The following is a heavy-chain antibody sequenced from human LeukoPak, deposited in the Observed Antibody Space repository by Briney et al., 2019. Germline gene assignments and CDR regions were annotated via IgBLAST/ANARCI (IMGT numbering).Heavy chain of an antibody. CDR3: AIRGRAPGDSAPFL. CDR2: ISYDGSNK. Sequence: TGGSLRLSCAASGFTFSSYAMHWVRQAPGKGLEWVAVISYDGSNKYYADSVRGRFTISRDNSRNTLYLEADSLRPEDTATYYCAIRGRAPGDSAPFLGGQGTVVTVSS. D-gene: IGHD3-10*01. V-gene: IGHV3-30-3*01. CDR1: GFTFSSYA. J-gene: IGHJ4*02.